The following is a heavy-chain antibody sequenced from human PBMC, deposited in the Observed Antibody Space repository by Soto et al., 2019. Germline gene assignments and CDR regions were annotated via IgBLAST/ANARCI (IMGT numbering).Heavy chain of an antibody. J-gene: IGHJ4*02. V-gene: IGHV4-4*02. CDR2: IYHSGST. D-gene: IGHD6-13*01. CDR1: GGSISSSNW. CDR3: ATIAAAGTNFDY. Sequence: QVQLQESGPGLVKPSGTLSLTCAVSGGSISSSNWWSWVRQPPGKGLEWIGEIYHSGSTNYNPSVKSRVTISVDKSTNQYSLKLSSVTAADTAVYYCATIAAAGTNFDYWGQGTLVTVSS.